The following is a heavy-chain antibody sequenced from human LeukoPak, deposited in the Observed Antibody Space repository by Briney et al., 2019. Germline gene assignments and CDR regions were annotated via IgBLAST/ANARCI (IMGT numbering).Heavy chain of an antibody. V-gene: IGHV4-30-4*08. J-gene: IGHJ4*02. CDR2: IYYSGST. CDR1: GGSISSGDYY. Sequence: PSQTLSLTCTVSGGSISSGDYYWSWIRQPPGKGLEWIGYIYYSGSTYYNPSLKSRVTISVDTSKNQFSLKLSSVTAADTAVYYCARTLLGYCSSTSCYNFDYWWQGTLVTVSS. CDR3: ARTLLGYCSSTSCYNFDY. D-gene: IGHD2-2*02.